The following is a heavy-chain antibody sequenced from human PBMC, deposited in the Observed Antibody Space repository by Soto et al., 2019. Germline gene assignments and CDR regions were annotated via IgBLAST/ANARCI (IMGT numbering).Heavy chain of an antibody. CDR2: INAGNGNT. D-gene: IGHD4-17*01. J-gene: IGHJ5*02. CDR1: GYTFTAYN. Sequence: QVQLVQSGAEVKEPGASVSLSCKAFGYTFTAYNIHWVSQAPGQGLEWMGWINAGNGNTRSSRKFQGRVIITRDTSATTAYLEVDSLKSEDTAIYYCARVAPSGGAVPRFDPWGQGTLLTVSS. CDR3: ARVAPSGGAVPRFDP. V-gene: IGHV1-3*01.